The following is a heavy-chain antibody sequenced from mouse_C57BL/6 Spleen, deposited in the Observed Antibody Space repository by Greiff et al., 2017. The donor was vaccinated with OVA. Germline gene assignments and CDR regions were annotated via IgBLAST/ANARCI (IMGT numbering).Heavy chain of an antibody. CDR2: IHPNSGST. CDR3: ARSFNYCGSSYEGFAY. V-gene: IGHV1-64*01. D-gene: IGHD1-1*01. CDR1: GYTFTSYW. J-gene: IGHJ3*01. Sequence: QVQLQQPGAELVKPGASVKLSCKASGYTFTSYWMHWVKQRPGQGLEWIGMIHPNSGSTNYNEKFKSKATLTVDKSSSTAYMQLSSLTSEDSAVYYCARSFNYCGSSYEGFAYWGQGTLVTVSA.